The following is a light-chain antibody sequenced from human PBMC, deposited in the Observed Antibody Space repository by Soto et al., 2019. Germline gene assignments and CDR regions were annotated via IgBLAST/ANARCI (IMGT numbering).Light chain of an antibody. Sequence: QSALTQPASVSGSPGQSITISCNGTSSDVGDYNYVSWYQQHPGKAPKLMIYDVTYRPSGVSNRFSGSKSGNTASLTISGLQAEDEADYYCSSYTSSGALGVFGGGTKLTVL. CDR3: SSYTSSGALGV. CDR2: DVT. J-gene: IGLJ2*01. V-gene: IGLV2-14*01. CDR1: SSDVGDYNY.